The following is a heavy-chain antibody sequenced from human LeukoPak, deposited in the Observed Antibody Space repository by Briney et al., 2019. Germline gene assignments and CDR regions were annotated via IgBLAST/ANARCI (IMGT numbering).Heavy chain of an antibody. J-gene: IGHJ3*02. D-gene: IGHD1-14*01. V-gene: IGHV1-18*01. Sequence: AXXQGVEXMXWXXAYNGNTNYAQKLQGRVTMTTDTSTSTAYMELRSLRSDDTAVYYCARDLGSPAGNDAFDIWGQGTMVTVSS. CDR2: XXAYNGNT. CDR3: ARDLGSPAGNDAFDI.